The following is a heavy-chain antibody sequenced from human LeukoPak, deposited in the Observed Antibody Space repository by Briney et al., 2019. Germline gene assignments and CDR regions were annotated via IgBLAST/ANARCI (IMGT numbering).Heavy chain of an antibody. Sequence: GGSLRLSCAASGFMFSDYWMTWVRQAPGKGLEWVASIKEDGSDKNYVASVKGRFTMSRDNAKNSLYLQMNSLRAEDTAVYYYARKGQGHDAFDIWGQGTMATVSS. CDR1: GFMFSDYW. V-gene: IGHV3-7*05. J-gene: IGHJ3*02. CDR2: IKEDGSDK. CDR3: ARKGQGHDAFDI.